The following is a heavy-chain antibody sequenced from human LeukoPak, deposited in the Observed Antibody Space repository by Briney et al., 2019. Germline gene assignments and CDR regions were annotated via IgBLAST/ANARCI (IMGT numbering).Heavy chain of an antibody. CDR1: GYTFTDYY. CDR2: MNPDTGGA. J-gene: IGHJ4*02. V-gene: IGHV1-2*02. CDR3: ARARGGGVTLYFDY. D-gene: IGHD2-8*02. Sequence: ASVKVSCKASGYTFTDYYIHWVRQAPGQGLEWMGWMNPDTGGAKYTQKFQARVTMTRDTSISTAYMELNRLRSDDTAIYYCARARGGGVTLYFDYWGQGTLVTVSS.